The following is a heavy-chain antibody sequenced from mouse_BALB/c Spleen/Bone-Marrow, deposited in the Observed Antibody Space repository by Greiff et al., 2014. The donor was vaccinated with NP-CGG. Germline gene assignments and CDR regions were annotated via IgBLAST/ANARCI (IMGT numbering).Heavy chain of an antibody. J-gene: IGHJ3*01. CDR2: VNTYNDGT. Sequence: EVQLVESGPELVKPGASVKMSCTASGYSLTSSVIHWVKQTPGQGLEWLGYVNTYNDGTNYNENFKGKATLTSDKSSSTAYMELSSLTTEDSAVYYCARWYYRYDGVWCAYWGQGTLVTVSA. V-gene: IGHV1-14*01. D-gene: IGHD2-14*01. CDR1: GYSLTSSV. CDR3: ARWYYRYDGVWCAY.